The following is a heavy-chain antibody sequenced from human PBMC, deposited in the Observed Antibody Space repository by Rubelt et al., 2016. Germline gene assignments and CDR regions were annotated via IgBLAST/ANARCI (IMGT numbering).Heavy chain of an antibody. CDR2: IYYGGST. CDR3: AVTGYSSSFDY. Sequence: QLQLQESGPGLVKPSETLSLTCTVSGGSISSSSYYWGWIRQPPGKGLEWIGSIYYGGSTYYNPSLKSRVTISVDTAKNQFSLKLSSVTAADTAVYYCAVTGYSSSFDYWGQGTLVTVSS. D-gene: IGHD6-13*01. J-gene: IGHJ4*02. V-gene: IGHV4-39*01. CDR1: GGSISSSSYY.